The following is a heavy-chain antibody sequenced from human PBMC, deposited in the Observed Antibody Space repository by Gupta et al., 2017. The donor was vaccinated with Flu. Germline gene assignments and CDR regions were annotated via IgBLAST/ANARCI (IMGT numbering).Heavy chain of an antibody. V-gene: IGHV4-39*01. D-gene: IGHD2-15*01. CDR2: IEYSEGT. Sequence: QHPGKWLELIGSIEYSEGTSHNPTLKSRVSLSVDTTKNQISLKMMSATAADTAVYYCATHKGMVARTWALKGSYYFVSWGQGTLVTVSS. J-gene: IGHJ4*02. CDR3: ATHKGMVARTWALKGSYYFVS.